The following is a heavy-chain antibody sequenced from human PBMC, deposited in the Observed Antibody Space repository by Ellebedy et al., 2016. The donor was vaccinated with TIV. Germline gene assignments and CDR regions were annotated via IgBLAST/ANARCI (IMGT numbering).Heavy chain of an antibody. D-gene: IGHD2-2*01. V-gene: IGHV1-18*04. CDR1: GYTFTSYG. Sequence: ASVKVSXXASGYTFTSYGISWVRQAPGQGLEWMGWISAYNGNTNYAQKLQGRVTMTTDTSTSTAYMELRSLRSDDTAVYYCARVGCSSTSCHGGYYYYYGMDVWGQGTTVTVSS. J-gene: IGHJ6*02. CDR2: ISAYNGNT. CDR3: ARVGCSSTSCHGGYYYYYGMDV.